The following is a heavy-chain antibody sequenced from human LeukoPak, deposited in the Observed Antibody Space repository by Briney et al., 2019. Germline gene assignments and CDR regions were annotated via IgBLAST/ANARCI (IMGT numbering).Heavy chain of an antibody. CDR2: IKQDGSEK. V-gene: IGHV3-7*01. CDR3: AKQQLGHFDY. J-gene: IGHJ4*02. Sequence: GSLRLSCAASGFTFSSYWKSWVRQAPGKGLEWVANIKQDGSEKYYVDSVKGRFTISRDNAKNSLYLQMNSLRAEDTAVYYCAKQQLGHFDYWGQGTLVTVSS. D-gene: IGHD6-13*01. CDR1: GFTFSSYW.